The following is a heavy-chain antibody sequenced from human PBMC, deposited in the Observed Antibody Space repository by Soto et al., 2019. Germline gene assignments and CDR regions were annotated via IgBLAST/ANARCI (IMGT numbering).Heavy chain of an antibody. CDR3: XXXXXXXFDI. CDR2: ISGSGGST. V-gene: IGHV3-23*01. CDR1: GFTFSSYA. Sequence: EVQLLESGGGLVQPGGSLRLSCAASGFTFSSYAMSWVRQAPGKGLEWVSAISGSGGSTYYADSVKGRFTISRDNSKNXXXXXXXXXXXXXXXXXXXXXXXXXXFDIWGQGTMVTVSS. J-gene: IGHJ3*02.